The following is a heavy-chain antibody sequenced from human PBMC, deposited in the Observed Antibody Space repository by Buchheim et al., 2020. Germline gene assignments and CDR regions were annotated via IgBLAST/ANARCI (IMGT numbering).Heavy chain of an antibody. Sequence: QLQLQESGPGLVKPSETLSLTCSVSGDSISSSTYYWGWIRQPPGKGLEWIGSIYYSGITYYNPSLKSRVTISVDTSKNQFSLKVISVTAADTAVYYCARIYGYSYGYVDYWGQGTL. CDR1: GDSISSSTYY. D-gene: IGHD5-18*01. CDR2: IYYSGIT. CDR3: ARIYGYSYGYVDY. V-gene: IGHV4-39*07. J-gene: IGHJ4*02.